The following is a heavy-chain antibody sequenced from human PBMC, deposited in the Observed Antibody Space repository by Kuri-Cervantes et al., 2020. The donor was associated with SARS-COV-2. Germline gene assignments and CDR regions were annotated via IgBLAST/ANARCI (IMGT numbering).Heavy chain of an antibody. J-gene: IGHJ4*02. V-gene: IGHV4-59*01. CDR2: LYYSGST. Sequence: GSLRLSCTVSGGSISTYYWSWIRQPPGKGLEWIGYLYYSGSTNYNPSLKSRVTISLDTSKNQFSLKLSSVTAADTAVYSCATGSYYVAYDYWGQGTLVTVSS. CDR1: GGSISTYY. CDR3: ATGSYYVAYDY. D-gene: IGHD1-26*01.